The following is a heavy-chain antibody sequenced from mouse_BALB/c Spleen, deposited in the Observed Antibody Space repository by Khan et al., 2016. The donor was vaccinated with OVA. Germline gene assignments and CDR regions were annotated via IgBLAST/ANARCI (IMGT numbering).Heavy chain of an antibody. CDR1: GYTFTTAG. Sequence: QIQLVQSGPELKKPGETVRISCKASGYTFTTAGIQWVQQMPGKGLKWIGWINTHSGVPKYAEDFKGRFAFSLEISVNTAYLQITNLKNEDTATYCCARCGAAYYKYVAGAMEYWGQGTSVTVSS. D-gene: IGHD2-10*01. J-gene: IGHJ4*01. CDR2: INTHSGVP. CDR3: ARCGAAYYKYVAGAMEY. V-gene: IGHV9-4*02.